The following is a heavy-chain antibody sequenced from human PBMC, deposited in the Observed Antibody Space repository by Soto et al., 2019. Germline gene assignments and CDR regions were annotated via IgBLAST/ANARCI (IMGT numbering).Heavy chain of an antibody. CDR3: AKGPSGSSGWYDGNWFDP. CDR2: ISGSGGST. J-gene: IGHJ5*02. D-gene: IGHD6-19*01. V-gene: IGHV3-23*01. CDR1: GFTFSSYA. Sequence: EVQLLESGGGLVQPGGSLRLSCAASGFTFSSYAMSWVRQAPGKGLEWVSAISGSGGSTYYADSVKGRFTISRDNSKNTLYLQMNSLRAEDTAVYYCAKGPSGSSGWYDGNWFDPWGQGTLVTVSS.